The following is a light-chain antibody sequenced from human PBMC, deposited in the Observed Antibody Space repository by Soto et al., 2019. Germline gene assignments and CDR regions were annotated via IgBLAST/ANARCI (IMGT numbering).Light chain of an antibody. V-gene: IGLV1-47*01. J-gene: IGLJ2*01. Sequence: QSVLTQPPSASGTPGQRVTISCSGSSSNIGSNYVFWYQHLPGTAPKLLIYRNNQRPSGVPDRFSGSTSGTSASLAISGLRSEDETDYYCAAWDDSLSGVVFGGGTKLTVL. CDR1: SSNIGSNY. CDR3: AAWDDSLSGVV. CDR2: RNN.